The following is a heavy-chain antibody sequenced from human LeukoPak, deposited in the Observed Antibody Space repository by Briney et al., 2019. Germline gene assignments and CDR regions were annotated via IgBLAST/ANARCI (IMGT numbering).Heavy chain of an antibody. D-gene: IGHD2-21*02. CDR2: ISSSSSYI. J-gene: IGHJ4*02. V-gene: IGHV3-21*04. Sequence: GGSLRLSCAASGFTFSSYSMNWVRQAPGKGLEWVSSISSSSSYIYYADSVKGRFTISRDNAKNSLYLQMNSLRAEDTAVYYCAKDPPPPATAKSGDYWGQGTLATVSS. CDR3: AKDPPPPATAKSGDY. CDR1: GFTFSSYS.